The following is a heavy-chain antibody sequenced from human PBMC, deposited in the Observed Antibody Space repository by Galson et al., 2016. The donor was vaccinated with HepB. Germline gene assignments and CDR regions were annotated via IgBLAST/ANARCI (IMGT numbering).Heavy chain of an antibody. Sequence: SLRLSCAASGFLFSDHYMSWIRQAPGKGLEWVSFISSSGTYTNYADSVKGRFTISRDNAKNSLFLQMNSLRAEDTAVYFCARDGANIIATLELFDFWGRGTLVTAS. CDR1: GFLFSDHY. CDR2: ISSSGTYT. CDR3: ARDGANIIATLELFDF. D-gene: IGHD2-15*01. V-gene: IGHV3-11*06. J-gene: IGHJ4*02.